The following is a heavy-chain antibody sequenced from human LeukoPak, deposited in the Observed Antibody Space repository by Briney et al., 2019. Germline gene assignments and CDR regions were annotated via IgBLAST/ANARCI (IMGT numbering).Heavy chain of an antibody. V-gene: IGHV1-69*01. D-gene: IGHD4-17*01. J-gene: IGHJ1*01. CDR3: ATDDYGDPLARYAEYFQH. CDR1: GGTFSSYA. CDR2: IIPIFGTA. Sequence: ASVKVSCKASGGTFSSYAISWVRQAPGQGLEWMGGIIPIFGTANYAQKFQGRVTITADESTSTAYMELSSLRSEDTAVYYCATDDYGDPLARYAEYFQHWGQGTLVTVSS.